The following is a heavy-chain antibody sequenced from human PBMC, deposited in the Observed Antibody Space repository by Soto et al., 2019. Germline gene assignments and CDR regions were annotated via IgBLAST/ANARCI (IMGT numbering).Heavy chain of an antibody. CDR1: GFTFSSYA. Sequence: PGGSLRLSCAASGFTFSSYAMSWVRQAPGKGLEWVPAISGSGGSTYYADSVKGRFTISRDNSKNTLYLQMNSLRAEDTAVYYCAREMDSSGYPIDYWGQGTLVTVSS. CDR2: ISGSGGST. CDR3: AREMDSSGYPIDY. J-gene: IGHJ4*02. V-gene: IGHV3-23*01. D-gene: IGHD3-22*01.